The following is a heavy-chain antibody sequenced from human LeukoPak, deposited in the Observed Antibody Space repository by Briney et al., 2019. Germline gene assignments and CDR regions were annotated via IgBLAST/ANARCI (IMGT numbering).Heavy chain of an antibody. V-gene: IGHV5-51*01. CDR1: GFRFASSW. J-gene: IGHJ3*01. CDR3: ARDLAATEDAFDF. CDR2: IYPGDSDT. Sequence: GESLKISCQTSGFRFASSWIGWVCQTPGKGLEWMGIIYPGDSDTRYSPPFQGQVTISVDKSTNTAYLQWSSLKASDTAMYYCARDLAATEDAFDFWGQGTMVTVSS. D-gene: IGHD2-15*01.